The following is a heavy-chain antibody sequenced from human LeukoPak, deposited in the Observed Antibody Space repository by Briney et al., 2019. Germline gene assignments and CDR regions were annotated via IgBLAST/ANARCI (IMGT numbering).Heavy chain of an antibody. V-gene: IGHV3-66*01. D-gene: IGHD3-10*01. CDR3: ARSLWFGEYYMDV. CDR1: GFTFSNAW. J-gene: IGHJ6*03. Sequence: GGSLRLSCAASGFTFSNAWMSWARQAPGKGLEWVSVIYSGGSTYHADSVKGRFTISRDNSKNTLYLQMNSLRAEDTAVYYCARSLWFGEYYMDVWGKGTTVTISS. CDR2: IYSGGST.